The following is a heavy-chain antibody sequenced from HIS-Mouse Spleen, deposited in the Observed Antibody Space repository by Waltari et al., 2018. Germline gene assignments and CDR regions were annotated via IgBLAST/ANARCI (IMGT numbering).Heavy chain of an antibody. Sequence: QVQLVESGGGVVQPGRSLGLSCAASGFTFSSYGMHWVRQGPGKGLEWVAVISYDGSNKYYADSVKGRFTISRDNSKNTLYLQMNSLRAEDTAVYYCAKDRGSQFDYWGQGTLVTVSS. J-gene: IGHJ4*02. CDR3: AKDRGSQFDY. CDR1: GFTFSSYG. V-gene: IGHV3-30*18. D-gene: IGHD1-26*01. CDR2: ISYDGSNK.